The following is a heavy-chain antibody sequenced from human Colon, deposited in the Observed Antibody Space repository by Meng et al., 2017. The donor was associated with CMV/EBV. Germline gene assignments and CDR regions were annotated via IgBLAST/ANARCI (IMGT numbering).Heavy chain of an antibody. CDR1: GSTFTGWD. Sequence: KVPCKACGSTFTGWDINWVRQAGGHGPECMGCMNPHGGDAAYTQKFQGRSTMTRDTAINTAYMELSSLRSEDTAVYYCATSFYGGLPWGQGTLVTVSS. CDR2: MNPHGGDA. D-gene: IGHD2/OR15-2a*01. CDR3: ATSFYGGLP. V-gene: IGHV1-8*01. J-gene: IGHJ5*02.